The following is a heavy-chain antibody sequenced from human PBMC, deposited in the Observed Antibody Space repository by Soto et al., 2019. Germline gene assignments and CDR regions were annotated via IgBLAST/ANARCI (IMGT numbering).Heavy chain of an antibody. J-gene: IGHJ6*03. V-gene: IGHV1-8*01. CDR1: GYTFTSYD. D-gene: IGHD4-17*01. Sequence: SVKVSCKASGYTFTSYDINWVRQATGQGLEWMGWMNPNSGNTGYAQKFQGRVTMTRNTSISTAYMELSSLRSEDTAVYYCARWGDYGDYGYYYYMDVWGKGTTVTVSS. CDR3: ARWGDYGDYGYYYYMDV. CDR2: MNPNSGNT.